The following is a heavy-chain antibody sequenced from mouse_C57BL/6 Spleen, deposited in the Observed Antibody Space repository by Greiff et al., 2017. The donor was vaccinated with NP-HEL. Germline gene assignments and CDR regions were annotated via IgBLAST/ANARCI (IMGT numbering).Heavy chain of an antibody. CDR2: ISYDGSN. Sequence: ESGPGLVKPSQSLSLTCSVTGYSITSGYYWNWIRQFPGNKLEWMGYISYDGSNNYNPSLKNRISITRDTSKNQFFLKLNSVTTEDTATYYCAREGDYGSSYGYFDYWGQGTTLTVSS. J-gene: IGHJ2*01. V-gene: IGHV3-6*01. CDR3: AREGDYGSSYGYFDY. CDR1: GYSITSGYY. D-gene: IGHD1-1*01.